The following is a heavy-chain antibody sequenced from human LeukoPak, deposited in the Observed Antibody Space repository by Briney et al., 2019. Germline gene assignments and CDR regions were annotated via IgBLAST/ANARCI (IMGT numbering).Heavy chain of an antibody. Sequence: PSETLSLTCNVSADFSSSYYWSWLRQPAGKGPQWIGRISAYGGTNYSPSLTGRVTLSLDTSKQQLSLKISSMTAADTAVYYCARDLSSGWYYLDPWGQGALVTVSS. CDR3: ARDLSSGWYYLDP. D-gene: IGHD6-19*01. CDR2: ISAYGGT. J-gene: IGHJ4*01. V-gene: IGHV4-4*07. CDR1: ADFSSSYY.